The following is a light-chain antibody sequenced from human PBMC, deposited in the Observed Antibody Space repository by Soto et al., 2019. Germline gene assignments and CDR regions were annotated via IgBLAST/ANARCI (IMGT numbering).Light chain of an antibody. V-gene: IGLV4-69*01. Sequence: QSVLTQSPSASASLGASVRLTCTLSSGHNSYAIAWHQQQPEKGTRYLMKLNSDGSHNKGDGIPDRFSGSSSGAERYLTISSLQSEDEAEYYCQTWDTGIQVFGGGSKLTVL. J-gene: IGLJ3*02. CDR1: SGHNSYA. CDR3: QTWDTGIQV. CDR2: LNSDGSH.